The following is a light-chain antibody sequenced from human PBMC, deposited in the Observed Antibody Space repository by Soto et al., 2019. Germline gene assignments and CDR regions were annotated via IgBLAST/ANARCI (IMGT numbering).Light chain of an antibody. CDR1: SSDVGDNNY. Sequence: QSALTQPASVSGSPGQSITISCTGTSSDVGDNNYVSWYQQHPGKAPKLMIYDVTHRPSGISNRFSGSKSGNTASLTISGLQAEDEDDYYCSSYTGSSTLDVFGTGTKLTVL. CDR2: DVT. CDR3: SSYTGSSTLDV. V-gene: IGLV2-14*01. J-gene: IGLJ1*01.